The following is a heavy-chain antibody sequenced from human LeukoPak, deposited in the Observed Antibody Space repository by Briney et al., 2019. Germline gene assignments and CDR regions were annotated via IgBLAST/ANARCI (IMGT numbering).Heavy chain of an antibody. CDR3: AREYYDILTGYYSEGWFDY. D-gene: IGHD3-9*01. Sequence: PSETLSLTCTVSGGSISSYYWSWIRQPAGKGLEWIGRIYTSGSTNYNPSLKSQVTMSVDTSKNQFSLKLSSVTAADTAVYYCAREYYDILTGYYSEGWFDYWGQGTLVTVSS. V-gene: IGHV4-4*07. J-gene: IGHJ4*02. CDR1: GGSISSYY. CDR2: IYTSGST.